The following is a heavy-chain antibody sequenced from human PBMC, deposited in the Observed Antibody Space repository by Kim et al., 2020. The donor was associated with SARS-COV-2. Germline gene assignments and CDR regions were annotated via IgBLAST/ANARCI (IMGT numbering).Heavy chain of an antibody. Sequence: SVKVSCKASGGTFSSYAISWVRQAPGQGLEWMGGIIPIFGTANYAQKFQGRVTITADESTSTAYMELSSLRSEDTAVYYCARDPPPYCSSTSCYMLRDYYCYGMDVWGQGTTVTVSS. J-gene: IGHJ6*02. V-gene: IGHV1-69*13. CDR2: IIPIFGTA. D-gene: IGHD2-2*02. CDR1: GGTFSSYA. CDR3: ARDPPPYCSSTSCYMLRDYYCYGMDV.